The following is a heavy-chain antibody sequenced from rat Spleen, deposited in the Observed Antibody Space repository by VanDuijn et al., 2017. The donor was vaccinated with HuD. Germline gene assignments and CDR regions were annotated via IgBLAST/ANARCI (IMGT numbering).Heavy chain of an antibody. V-gene: IGHV5-58*01. Sequence: EVQLVETGGGLVQPGRSLKLSCVASGFTFNRYWMYWARQAPGKGLEWVSSIDTDGSRTYYPDSVRGRFTISRDNAENTAYLQMNSLWSEDTATYYCAVAGYGYWGQGVVVTVSS. J-gene: IGHJ2*01. D-gene: IGHD4-3*01. CDR2: IDTDGSRT. CDR1: GFTFNRYW. CDR3: AVAGYGY.